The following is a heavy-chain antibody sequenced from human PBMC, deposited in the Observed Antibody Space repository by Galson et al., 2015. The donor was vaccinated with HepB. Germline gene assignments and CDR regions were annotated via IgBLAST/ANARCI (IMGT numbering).Heavy chain of an antibody. Sequence: QSGAEVKEPGESLTISCKGSGYSFSNYWINWVRQMPGKGLEWMGKIDPGDSYTNYSPSFRGHATISADESISTAYLQWSSLKASDTAIYYCARQSIAKAGRPTQYYYGMDVWGQGTTVIVSS. CDR3: ARQSIAKAGRPTQYYYGMDV. CDR1: GYSFSNYW. D-gene: IGHD6-13*01. CDR2: IDPGDSYT. V-gene: IGHV5-10-1*01. J-gene: IGHJ6*02.